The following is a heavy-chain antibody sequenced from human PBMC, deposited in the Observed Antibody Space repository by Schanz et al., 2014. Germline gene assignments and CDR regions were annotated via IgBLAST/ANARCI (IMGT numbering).Heavy chain of an antibody. J-gene: IGHJ6*02. CDR2: VCYDGSKK. CDR1: GFTFSSYG. CDR3: VKDLQRELLREDHYYGMDV. D-gene: IGHD1-26*01. Sequence: LVESGGGVVQPGRSLRLSCAASGFTFSSYGMHWVRQVPGKGLEWVAVVCYDGSKKYYADSVKGRFTTSRDNSKNTMYLQMNSLRAEDTAVYYCVKDLQRELLREDHYYGMDVWGQGTTVTVSS. V-gene: IGHV3-33*06.